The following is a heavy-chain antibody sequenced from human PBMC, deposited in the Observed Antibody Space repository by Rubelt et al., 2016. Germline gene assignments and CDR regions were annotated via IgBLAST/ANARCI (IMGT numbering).Heavy chain of an antibody. J-gene: IGHJ4*02. CDR1: GGSFGDNY. Sequence: QVQLQQWGAGLLKPSETLSLICAVYGGSFGDNYWSWIRQPPGKWLEWIGEFNHSGSTNYNPSLQSRVTISVDTTKNQTPLKLSSVTPADTAVDYCARGDRGTGSHLMAYYFHYWGQGTLVTVSS. CDR2: FNHSGST. V-gene: IGHV4-34*01. CDR3: ARGDRGTGSHLMAYYFHY. D-gene: IGHD2-15*01.